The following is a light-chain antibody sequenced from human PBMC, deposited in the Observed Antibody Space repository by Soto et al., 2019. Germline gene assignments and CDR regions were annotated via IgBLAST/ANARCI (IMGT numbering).Light chain of an antibody. CDR1: QDISNY. CDR2: DPS. V-gene: IGKV1-33*01. Sequence: DIQMTQSPSSLSASVGDRVTITCQASQDISNYLNWYQQKPGKAPKLLIYDPSNLETGVPSRFSGSGSGTDFTFTIIILQPEDIATYYCQQYYNPPVTFGQGTKVEIK. CDR3: QQYYNPPVT. J-gene: IGKJ1*01.